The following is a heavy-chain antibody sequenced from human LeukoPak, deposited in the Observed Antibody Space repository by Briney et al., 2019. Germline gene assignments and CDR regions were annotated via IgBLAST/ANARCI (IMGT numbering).Heavy chain of an antibody. CDR2: LSYDGSEK. V-gene: IGHV3-30*18. CDR1: GFSFSTYA. D-gene: IGHD3-10*01. J-gene: IGHJ6*01. CDR3: AKYGSGSDYYYYGMDV. Sequence: GRSLSLSCAASGFSFSTYAMHWVRQAPGKGLEWVALLSYDGSEKFYADSVKGRFTISRDNSKNTVDLQMNSLRPEDTAVYYCAKYGSGSDYYYYGMDVWGQGTTVTVSS.